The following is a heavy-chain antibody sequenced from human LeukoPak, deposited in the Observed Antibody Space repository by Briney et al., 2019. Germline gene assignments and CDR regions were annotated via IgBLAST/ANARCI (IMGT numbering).Heavy chain of an antibody. CDR3: ARVNYYDSSGYQFDY. Sequence: SETLSLTCAVSGGPISSGGYSWSWIRQPPGKGLEWIGYTYHSGSTYYNPSLKSRVTISVDRSKNQFPLKLSSVTAADTAVYYCARVNYYDSSGYQFDYWGQGTLVTVSS. D-gene: IGHD3-22*01. J-gene: IGHJ4*02. CDR1: GGPISSGGYS. CDR2: TYHSGST. V-gene: IGHV4-30-2*01.